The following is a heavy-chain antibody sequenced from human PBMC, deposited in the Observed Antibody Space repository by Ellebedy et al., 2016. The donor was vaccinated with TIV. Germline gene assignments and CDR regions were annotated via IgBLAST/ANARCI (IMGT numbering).Heavy chain of an antibody. CDR2: IATLVDT. J-gene: IGHJ4*02. CDR3: ASHGRTSGWNPEFDY. V-gene: IGHV3-13*01. Sequence: PGGSLRLSCAASGFTXXTYXXXWVPXXTGKVLVWVSAIATLVDTYYPDSMKGRFTISRDNAKNSLYLQMNSLRAEDTAVYNCASHGRTSGWNPEFDYWGQGTLVIVSS. D-gene: IGHD6-19*01. CDR1: GFTXXTYX.